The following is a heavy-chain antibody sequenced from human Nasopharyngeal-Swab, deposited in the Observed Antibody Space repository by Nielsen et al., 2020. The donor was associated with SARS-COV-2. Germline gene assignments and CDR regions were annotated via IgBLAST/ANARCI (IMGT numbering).Heavy chain of an antibody. CDR1: GFTVSSNY. J-gene: IGHJ6*02. V-gene: IGHV3-53*01. D-gene: IGHD1-26*01. CDR3: ARGGVGATRYYYYYGMDV. CDR2: IYSGGST. Sequence: GESLKISCAASGFTVSSNYMSWVRQAPGKGLEWVSVIYSGGSTYYTDSVKGRFTISRDNSKHTLYLPMNSLRAEARAVYYCARGGVGATRYYYYYGMDVWGQGTTVTVSS.